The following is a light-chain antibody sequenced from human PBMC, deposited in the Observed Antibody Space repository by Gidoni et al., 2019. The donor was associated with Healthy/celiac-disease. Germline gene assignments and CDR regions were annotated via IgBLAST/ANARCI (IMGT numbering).Light chain of an antibody. Sequence: DIQMTQYPSTLSASVGDRVTITCRASQSISSWLAWYQQKPGKAPKLLIYDASSLESGVPSRFSGSGSGTEFTLTISSLQPDDFATYYCQQYNSYPGTFGQGTKVEIK. J-gene: IGKJ1*01. CDR2: DAS. V-gene: IGKV1-5*01. CDR1: QSISSW. CDR3: QQYNSYPGT.